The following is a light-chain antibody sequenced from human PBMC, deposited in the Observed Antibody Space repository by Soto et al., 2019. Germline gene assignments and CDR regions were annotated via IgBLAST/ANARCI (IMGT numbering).Light chain of an antibody. CDR3: QQRSDWPLT. CDR2: DAS. Sequence: EIVLTQSPATLSLSPGERATLSCRASQSVSSYLAWYRQKPGQAPRLLIYDASNRATGTPARFSGSGSGTDFPLTISSLEPEDFAVYYCQQRSDWPLTFGGGTKVEIK. J-gene: IGKJ4*01. CDR1: QSVSSY. V-gene: IGKV3-11*01.